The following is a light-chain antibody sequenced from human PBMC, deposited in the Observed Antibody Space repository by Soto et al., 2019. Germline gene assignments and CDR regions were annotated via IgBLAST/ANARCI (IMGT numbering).Light chain of an antibody. J-gene: IGLJ2*01. Sequence: QSVLTQPASVSGSPGQSITISCTGTSSDIGAYNFVSWYQQHPGKAPKLMLYDVNIRPSGVSNRFSGSKSGNTASLTISGLPAEDEADYYCTSWTTSTTMIFGGGTKPTVL. V-gene: IGLV2-14*03. CDR1: SSDIGAYNF. CDR3: TSWTTSTTMI. CDR2: DVN.